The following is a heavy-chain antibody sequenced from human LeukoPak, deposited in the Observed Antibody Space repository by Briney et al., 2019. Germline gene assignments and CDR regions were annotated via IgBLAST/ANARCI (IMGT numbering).Heavy chain of an antibody. J-gene: IGHJ4*02. V-gene: IGHV3-13*04. CDR3: ARNNNWSFDS. CDR1: GFTFTNYD. Sequence: GGSLRLSCAASGFTFTNYDMHWVRQTPGAGLEWVSGIGNAGDTYYAGSVKGRFTISRENAKNSLYLQMNSLRDGDTAVYHCARNNNWSFDSWGQGTLVTVSS. D-gene: IGHD1-1*01. CDR2: IGNAGDT.